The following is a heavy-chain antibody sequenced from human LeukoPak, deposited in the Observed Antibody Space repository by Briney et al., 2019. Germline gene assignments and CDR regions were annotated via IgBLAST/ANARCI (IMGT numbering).Heavy chain of an antibody. Sequence: PGGSLRLSCAASGFTFSDYTMNWVRLAPGKGLEWVSSISGSSNYIYYADSVKGRFTISRGNAKNSLYLQMNSLRVEDTAVYYCAKDRSGSYLDCWGQGTLVTVSS. J-gene: IGHJ4*02. D-gene: IGHD1-26*01. CDR3: AKDRSGSYLDC. CDR1: GFTFSDYT. CDR2: ISGSSNYI. V-gene: IGHV3-21*01.